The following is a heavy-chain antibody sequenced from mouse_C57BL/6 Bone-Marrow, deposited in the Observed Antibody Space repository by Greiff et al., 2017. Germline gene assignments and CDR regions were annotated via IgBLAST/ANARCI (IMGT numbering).Heavy chain of an antibody. D-gene: IGHD1-3*01. CDR2: IDPNGGGT. V-gene: IGHV1-72*01. J-gene: IGHJ2*01. Sequence: VQLQQPGAELVKPGASVKLSCKASGYTFTSYWMPWVKQRPGRGLEWIGRIDPNGGGTKYNEKFKSKATLTVDKPSSTAYMQISSLTAEDSAVYYCASRLISYWGQGTTLTVSS. CDR3: ASRLISY. CDR1: GYTFTSYW.